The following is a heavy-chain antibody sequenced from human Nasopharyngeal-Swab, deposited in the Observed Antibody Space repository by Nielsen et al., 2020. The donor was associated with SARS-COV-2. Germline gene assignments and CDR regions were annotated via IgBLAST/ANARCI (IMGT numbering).Heavy chain of an antibody. CDR2: IYYSGST. D-gene: IGHD2-15*01. V-gene: IGHV4-28*01. J-gene: IGHJ4*02. Sequence: WIRQPPGKGLEWIGEIYYSGSTTYNPSLKSRVTMSMDRSKNQFSLNLNSVTAADTAVYYCATKDYSGPCWPDFDFWGQGTLVTVSS. CDR3: ATKDYSGPCWPDFDF.